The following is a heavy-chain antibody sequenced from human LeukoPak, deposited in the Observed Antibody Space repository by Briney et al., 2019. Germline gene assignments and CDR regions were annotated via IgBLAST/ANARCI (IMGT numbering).Heavy chain of an antibody. J-gene: IGHJ4*02. D-gene: IGHD5-24*01. CDR3: ARTIEMATISYFDY. Sequence: GGSLRLSCAASGFAFSSYAMSWVRQAPGKGLEWVSYISSSDSTIYYADSVKGRFTISRDNAKNSLYLQMNSLRAGDTAVYYCARTIEMATISYFDYWGQGTLVTVSS. V-gene: IGHV3-48*03. CDR2: ISSSDSTI. CDR1: GFAFSSYA.